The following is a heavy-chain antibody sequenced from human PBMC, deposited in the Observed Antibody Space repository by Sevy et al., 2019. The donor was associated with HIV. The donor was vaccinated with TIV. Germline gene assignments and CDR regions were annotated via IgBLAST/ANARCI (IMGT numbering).Heavy chain of an antibody. V-gene: IGHV3-30*18. J-gene: IGHJ6*02. D-gene: IGHD6-19*01. Sequence: GGSLRLSCAASGFTFSSYGMHWVRQAPGKGLEWVAFISYDGSNKYYADSVKGRFTISRDNSKNTLYLKMNSLRAEDTAVYYCAKGRDSSGWYYYGMDVWGQGTTVTVSS. CDR1: GFTFSSYG. CDR3: AKGRDSSGWYYYGMDV. CDR2: ISYDGSNK.